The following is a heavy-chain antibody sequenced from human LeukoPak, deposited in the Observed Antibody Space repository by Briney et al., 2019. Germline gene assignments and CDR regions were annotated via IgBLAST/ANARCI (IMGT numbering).Heavy chain of an antibody. V-gene: IGHV4-59*06. CDR3: ARDRARITGTTPTLYFDY. CDR1: GASISSYY. J-gene: IGHJ4*02. CDR2: IYYSGST. Sequence: SETLSLTCTVSGASISSYYWSWIRQPPGKGLEWIGYIYYSGSTYYNPSLKSRVTISVDTSKNQFSLKLSSVTAADTAVYYCARDRARITGTTPTLYFDYWGQGTLVAVSS. D-gene: IGHD1-20*01.